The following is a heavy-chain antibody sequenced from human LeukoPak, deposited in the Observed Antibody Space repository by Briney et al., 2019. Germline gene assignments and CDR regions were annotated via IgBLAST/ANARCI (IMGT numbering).Heavy chain of an antibody. CDR3: ARVRRFFYYFDY. D-gene: IGHD3-3*01. CDR1: GFTFSSYW. V-gene: IGHV3-7*01. J-gene: IGHJ4*02. Sequence: GGSLRLSCAASGFTFSSYWMIWLRQAPGKGLEGVANIKQDGSEKYYVDPVKGRFTISRDNAKNSLYLQMNSLRAEDTAVYYCARVRRFFYYFDYWGQGTLVTVSS. CDR2: IKQDGSEK.